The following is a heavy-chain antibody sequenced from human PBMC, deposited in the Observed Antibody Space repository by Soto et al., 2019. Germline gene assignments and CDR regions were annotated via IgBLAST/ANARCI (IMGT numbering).Heavy chain of an antibody. Sequence: EVQLVESGGALVQPGGSLRLSCAASGFTFRSYEMNWVRQAPGKGLEWVSSISSSAATIYYADSVRGRFAISRDNANNSLFLQMNSLRAEDTAVYYCAREIVPVWRLYGLDVWGRGTTVTVSS. D-gene: IGHD2-2*01. V-gene: IGHV3-48*03. CDR2: ISSSAATI. CDR3: AREIVPVWRLYGLDV. J-gene: IGHJ6*02. CDR1: GFTFRSYE.